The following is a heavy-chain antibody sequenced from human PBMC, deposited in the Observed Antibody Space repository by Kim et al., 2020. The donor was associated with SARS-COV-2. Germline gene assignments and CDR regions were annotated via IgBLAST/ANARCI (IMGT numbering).Heavy chain of an antibody. CDR3: ARLLGSNVWGSYVSFLPTYYFYY. CDR1: GFTFSSYG. J-gene: IGHJ4*02. Sequence: GGSLRLSCAASGFTFSSYGMHWVRQAPGKGLEWVAVIWYDGSNKYYADSVKGRFTISRDNSKNTLYLQMNSLRAEDTAVYYCARLLGSNVWGSYVSFLPTYYFYYWGQGTLVTVSS. D-gene: IGHD3-16*01. CDR2: IWYDGSNK. V-gene: IGHV3-33*01.